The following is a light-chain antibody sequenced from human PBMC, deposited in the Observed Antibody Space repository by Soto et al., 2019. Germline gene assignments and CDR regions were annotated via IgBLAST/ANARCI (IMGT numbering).Light chain of an antibody. CDR1: SGNIVSNY. CDR3: QSYDADILI. CDR2: EDD. Sequence: NFMLTQPHSVSGSPGKTVTISCTRSSGNIVSNYVQWYQQRPGSSPTTVIFEDDDRPSGVPDRFSASLDTSTNSAPLTISGLKPEDEADYYCQSYDADILIFGGGTKLTVL. V-gene: IGLV6-57*01. J-gene: IGLJ2*01.